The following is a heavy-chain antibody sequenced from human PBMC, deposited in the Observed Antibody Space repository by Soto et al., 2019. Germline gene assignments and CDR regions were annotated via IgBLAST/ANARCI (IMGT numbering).Heavy chain of an antibody. CDR3: ARESFSASPNFFDY. D-gene: IGHD3-3*02. J-gene: IGHJ4*02. V-gene: IGHV3-48*03. Sequence: PGVSLRLSCAASGFAFSNYEMNWVRQAPGKGLEWVSYISLSGSTIYYADSVKGRFTISRDDAKNSLYLQMDSLRADDTAVYYCARESFSASPNFFDYWGQGTLVTVSS. CDR2: ISLSGSTI. CDR1: GFAFSNYE.